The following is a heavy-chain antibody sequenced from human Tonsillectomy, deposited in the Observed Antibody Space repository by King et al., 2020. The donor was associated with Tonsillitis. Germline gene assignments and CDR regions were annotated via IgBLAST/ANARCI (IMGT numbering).Heavy chain of an antibody. CDR3: ARAHSSGYWAYNYYMDV. D-gene: IGHD3-22*01. CDR1: GGSFSNYA. J-gene: IGHJ6*03. Sequence: VQLVESGAEVKKPGSSVKVSCKASGGSFSNYAISWVRQAPGQGLEWMGGSIPPFGTANYAQKFQGRVTITADESTSTAYMELSSLRSEDTAVYYCARAHSSGYWAYNYYMDVWGKGTTVTVSS. CDR2: SIPPFGTA. V-gene: IGHV1-69*01.